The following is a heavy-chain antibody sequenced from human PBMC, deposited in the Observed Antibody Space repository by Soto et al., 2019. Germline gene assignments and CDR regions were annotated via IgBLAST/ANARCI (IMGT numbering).Heavy chain of an antibody. CDR1: GFTFSSYG. CDR3: AKFFRVVAARGGNQPNWFDP. V-gene: IGHV3-30*18. Sequence: QVQLVESGGGVVQPGRSLRLSCAASGFTFSSYGMHWVRQAPGKGLEWVAVISYDGSNKYYADSVKGRFTISRDNSKNTLYLQMNSLRAEDTAVYYCAKFFRVVAARGGNQPNWFDPWGQGTLVTVSS. J-gene: IGHJ5*02. CDR2: ISYDGSNK. D-gene: IGHD3-3*01.